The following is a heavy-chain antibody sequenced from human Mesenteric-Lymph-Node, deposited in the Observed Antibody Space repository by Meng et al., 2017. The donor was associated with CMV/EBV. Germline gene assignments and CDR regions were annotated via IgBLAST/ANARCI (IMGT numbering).Heavy chain of an antibody. CDR3: ARQMCGADCPGSY. D-gene: IGHD2-21*01. J-gene: IGHJ4*02. V-gene: IGHV5-51*01. CDR1: GYSFTSYY. CDR2: IHPGDSDT. Sequence: GSLKISCQASGYSFTSYYIGWVRQMPGKGLEWMGIIHPGDSDTIYSPSFQGQVTISADKSVNTAYLQWSSLKASDTAMYYCARQMCGADCPGSYWGQGTLVTVSS.